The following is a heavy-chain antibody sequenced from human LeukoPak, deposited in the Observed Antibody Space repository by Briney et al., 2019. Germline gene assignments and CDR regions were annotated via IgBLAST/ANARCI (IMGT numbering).Heavy chain of an antibody. J-gene: IGHJ4*02. CDR1: GGSISSGGYS. CDR3: ARVRDGGSYFDY. D-gene: IGHD3-10*01. CDR2: IYHSGST. Sequence: SQTLSLTCAVSGGSISSGGYSWSWIRQPPGKGLEWIGYIYHSGSTYYNPSLKSRVTISVDRSKNQFSLKLSSVTAADTAVYYCARVRDGGSYFDYWGQGTLVTVSS. V-gene: IGHV4-30-2*01.